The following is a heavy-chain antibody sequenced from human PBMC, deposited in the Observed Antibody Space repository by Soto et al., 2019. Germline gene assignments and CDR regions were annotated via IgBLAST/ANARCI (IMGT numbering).Heavy chain of an antibody. CDR2: IYSGGST. V-gene: IGHV3-66*01. J-gene: IGHJ4*02. D-gene: IGHD3-3*01. Sequence: PRGSLRLSCAASGFTVSSNYMSWVRQAPGKGLEWVSVIYSGGSTYYADSVKGRFTISRDNSKNTLYLQMDSLRAEDTAVYYCARDLIFGVVAFDYWGQGTLVTVSS. CDR1: GFTVSSNY. CDR3: ARDLIFGVVAFDY.